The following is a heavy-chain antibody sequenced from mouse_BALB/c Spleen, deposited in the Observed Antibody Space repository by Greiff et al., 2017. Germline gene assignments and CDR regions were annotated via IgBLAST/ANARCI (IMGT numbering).Heavy chain of an antibody. Sequence: EVKLMESGGGLVKPGGSLKLSCAASGFTFSSYAMSWVRQSPEKRLEWVAEISSGGSYTYYPDTVTGRFTISRDNAKNTLYLEMSSLRSEDTAMYYCAVYGYDGFDYWGQGTTLTVSS. D-gene: IGHD2-2*01. J-gene: IGHJ2*01. CDR2: ISSGGSYT. V-gene: IGHV5-9-4*01. CDR1: GFTFSSYA. CDR3: AVYGYDGFDY.